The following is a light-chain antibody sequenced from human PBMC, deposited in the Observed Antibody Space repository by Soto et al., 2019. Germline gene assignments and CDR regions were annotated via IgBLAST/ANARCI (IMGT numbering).Light chain of an antibody. Sequence: QPVLSQPPSASGTPGQRVTISCSGSSSNIGSNYVYWYQQLPGTAPTLLIHTNNQRPSGVPDRFSASKSGTSASLAISGLRSEDEADYYCAAWDDRLSVVFGGGTKVTVL. V-gene: IGLV1-47*02. J-gene: IGLJ2*01. CDR1: SSNIGSNY. CDR2: TNN. CDR3: AAWDDRLSVV.